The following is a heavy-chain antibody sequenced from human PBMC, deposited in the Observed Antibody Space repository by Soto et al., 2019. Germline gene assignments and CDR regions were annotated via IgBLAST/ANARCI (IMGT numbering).Heavy chain of an antibody. CDR1: GFTFAHYA. V-gene: IGHV3-30*03. D-gene: IGHD3-3*01. CDR2: MSHDENRT. J-gene: IGHJ4*02. CDR3: EIDFCLWSASVNPYFAS. Sequence: GGSLRLSCAASGFTFAHYAMHWVRHSPGKGLEWVAFMSHDENRTLYSDSVKGRFTISRDNSKSTLYLQMSRLRAEDTAVYYCEIDFCLWSASVNPYFASGGLGTLVTASS.